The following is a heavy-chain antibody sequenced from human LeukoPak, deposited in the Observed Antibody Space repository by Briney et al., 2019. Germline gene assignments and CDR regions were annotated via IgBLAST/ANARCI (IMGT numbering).Heavy chain of an antibody. V-gene: IGHV3-23*01. D-gene: IGHD3-3*01. Sequence: PGGSLRLSCAASGFTFSSYAMSWVRQAPGKGLEWVSAISGSGGSTYYADSVKGRFTISRDNSKNTLYLQMNSLRAEDTAVYYCAKGYDFWSGYPSGAFDIWGQGTMVTVSS. CDR2: ISGSGGST. CDR1: GFTFSSYA. J-gene: IGHJ3*02. CDR3: AKGYDFWSGYPSGAFDI.